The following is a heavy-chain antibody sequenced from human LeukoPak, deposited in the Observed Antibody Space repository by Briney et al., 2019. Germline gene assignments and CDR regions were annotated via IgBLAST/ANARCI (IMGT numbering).Heavy chain of an antibody. CDR2: IYSGGST. D-gene: IGHD6-13*01. V-gene: IGHV3-66*01. J-gene: IGHJ6*02. CDR1: GFTFSGSA. Sequence: GGSLRLSCAASGFTFSGSAMHWVRQAPGKGLEWVSVIYSGGSTYYADSVKGRFTISRDNSKNTLYLQMNSLKAEDTAVYYCARGGREYSSSWYGNWEFMDVWGQGTTVTVSS. CDR3: ARGGREYSSSWYGNWEFMDV.